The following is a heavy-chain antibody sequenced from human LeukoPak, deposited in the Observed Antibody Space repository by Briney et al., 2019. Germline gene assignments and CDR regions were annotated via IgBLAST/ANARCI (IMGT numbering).Heavy chain of an antibody. Sequence: ASVKVSCKASGHTFTSYYMSWVRQALGQGLEWMGVIDPSGGSTTYAQKFQGRVTMTRNTSISTAYMELSSLRSEDTAVYYCARGVKEAYDAFDIWGQGTMVTVSS. J-gene: IGHJ3*02. CDR2: IDPSGGST. D-gene: IGHD3-16*01. CDR3: ARGVKEAYDAFDI. V-gene: IGHV1-46*01. CDR1: GHTFTSYY.